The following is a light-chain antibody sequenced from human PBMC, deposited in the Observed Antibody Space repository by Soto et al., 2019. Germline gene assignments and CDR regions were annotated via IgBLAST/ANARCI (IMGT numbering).Light chain of an antibody. CDR1: QSIRSNY. CDR2: GAS. V-gene: IGKV3-20*01. J-gene: IGKJ2*01. Sequence: EILLTQSPGTLSLSPGEGATLSCRASQSIRSNYLAWYQQKPGQAPRLLIYGASSRATGIPDRFSGSGSGTDFNLTISRLEPEDFVVYYCQHYANHAFGQGTKLEIK. CDR3: QHYANHA.